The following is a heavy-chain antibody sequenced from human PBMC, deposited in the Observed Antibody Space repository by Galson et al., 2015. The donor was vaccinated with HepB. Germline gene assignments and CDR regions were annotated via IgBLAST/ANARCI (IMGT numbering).Heavy chain of an antibody. V-gene: IGHV3-23*01. CDR2: ISGSGGST. CDR3: AKDALGGPAAIPDAFDI. J-gene: IGHJ3*02. Sequence: SLRLSCAASGFTFSSYAMSWVRQAPGKGLEWVSAISGSGGSTYYADSVKGRFTISRDNSKNTLYLQMNSLRAEDTAVYYCAKDALGGPAAIPDAFDIWGQGTMVTVSS. CDR1: GFTFSSYA. D-gene: IGHD2-2*01.